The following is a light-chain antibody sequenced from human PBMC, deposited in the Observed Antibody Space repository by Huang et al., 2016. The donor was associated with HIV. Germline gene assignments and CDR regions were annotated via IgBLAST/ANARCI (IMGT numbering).Light chain of an antibody. CDR1: QGISSY. Sequence: IQLTQSPSSLSASVGDRVTITCRASQGISSYLAWYQHKPGKAPKVLIYAASTLQSGVPSRFSGSGSGTDVTLTISSLQPEDFATYYCQQLNSYPPTFGQGTKVEIK. CDR2: AAS. J-gene: IGKJ1*01. V-gene: IGKV1-9*01. CDR3: QQLNSYPPT.